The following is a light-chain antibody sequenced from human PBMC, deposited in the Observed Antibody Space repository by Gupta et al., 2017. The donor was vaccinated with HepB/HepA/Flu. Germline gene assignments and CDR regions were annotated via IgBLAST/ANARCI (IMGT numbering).Light chain of an antibody. Sequence: HSALTQPAPVSGSPGQSLPLSCTGTSSDVGSYNLDSWYQQHPGKAPKLMIYEVSKRPSGVSNGFSGSESGNTASLTIAGLQAEDEADDYCCSYAGSSVVVFGGGTKLTVL. CDR2: EVS. CDR3: CSYAGSSVVV. J-gene: IGLJ2*01. V-gene: IGLV2-23*02. CDR1: SSDVGSYNL.